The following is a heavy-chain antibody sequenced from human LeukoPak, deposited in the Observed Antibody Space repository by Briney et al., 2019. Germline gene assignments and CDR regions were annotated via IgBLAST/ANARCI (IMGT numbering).Heavy chain of an antibody. J-gene: IGHJ4*02. V-gene: IGHV4-30-2*01. CDR1: GGSISSGGYY. CDR3: AKVQSPGSGWSIDY. CDR2: IYHSGST. Sequence: SQTLSLTCTVSGGSISSGGYYWSWIRQPPGKGLEWIGYIYHSGSTYYNPSLKSRVTISVDRSKNQFSLKLSSVTAADTAVYYCAKVQSPGSGWSIDYWGQGTLVTVSS. D-gene: IGHD6-19*01.